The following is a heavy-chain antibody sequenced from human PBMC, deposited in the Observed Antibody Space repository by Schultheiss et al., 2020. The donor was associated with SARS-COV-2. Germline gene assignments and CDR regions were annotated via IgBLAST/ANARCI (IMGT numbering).Heavy chain of an antibody. CDR1: GYTFTSYA. J-gene: IGHJ4*02. Sequence: ASVKVSCKASGYTFTSYAMHWVRQAPGQRLEWMGWISAYNGNTNYAQKLQGRVTMTTDTSTSTAYMELRSLRSDDTAVYYCARQPNSGSLPFDYWGQGTLVTVSS. CDR2: ISAYNGNT. CDR3: ARQPNSGSLPFDY. V-gene: IGHV1-18*01. D-gene: IGHD1-26*01.